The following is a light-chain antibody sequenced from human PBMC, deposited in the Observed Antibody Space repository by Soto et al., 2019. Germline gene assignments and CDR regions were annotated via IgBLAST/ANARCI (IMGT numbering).Light chain of an antibody. CDR2: YAS. V-gene: IGKV1-5*01. J-gene: IGKJ4*01. CDR1: ESISSW. CDR3: QQYNSYPLT. Sequence: DIQLTQSPSTLSASVGDRVTITCRASESISSWLAWYQQKPGKAPNLLIFYASTLQSGVPPRFSGGGSGTEFTLTISSLQPDDFATYYCQQYNSYPLTFGGGTNVEI.